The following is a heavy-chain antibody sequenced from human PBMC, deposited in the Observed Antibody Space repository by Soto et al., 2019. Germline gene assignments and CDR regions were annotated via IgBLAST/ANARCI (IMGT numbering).Heavy chain of an antibody. CDR3: ARADIVVVVAATGADAFDI. CDR2: INHSGST. J-gene: IGHJ3*02. V-gene: IGHV4-34*01. D-gene: IGHD2-15*01. CDR1: GGSFSGYY. Sequence: QVQLQQWGAGLLKPSETLSLTCAVYGGSFSGYYWSWIRQPPGKGLEWIGEINHSGSTNYNSSLKSRVTISVDTSKNQFSLKLSSVTAADTAVYYCARADIVVVVAATGADAFDIWGQGTMVTVSS.